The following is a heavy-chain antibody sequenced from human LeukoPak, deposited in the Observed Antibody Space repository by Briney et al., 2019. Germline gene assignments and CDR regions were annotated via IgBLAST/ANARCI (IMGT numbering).Heavy chain of an antibody. CDR3: ARASYDSSDYEYFQH. D-gene: IGHD3-22*01. Sequence: SETLSLTCTVSGGSISSSSYYWGWIRQPPGKGLEWIGNIYYSGSTYYHPSLKSRVTISIDTSKNQFSLKLNSVTAADRAVYYCARASYDSSDYEYFQHWGQGTLVTVSS. V-gene: IGHV4-39*07. CDR2: IYYSGST. J-gene: IGHJ1*01. CDR1: GGSISSSSYY.